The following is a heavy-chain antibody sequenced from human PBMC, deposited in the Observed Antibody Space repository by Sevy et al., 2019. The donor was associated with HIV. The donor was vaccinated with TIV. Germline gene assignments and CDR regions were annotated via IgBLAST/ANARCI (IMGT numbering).Heavy chain of an antibody. J-gene: IGHJ6*02. CDR3: AKDINRGCDGVNCYPYYYYFYGLDV. Sequence: SLRLSCAASGFSFNDHAMHWVRQVPGKGLEWVSGVSWNSRNIGYGDSVKGRFTISRDNANHFLYLEMNSLRPEDTAFYYCAKDINRGCDGVNCYPYYYYFYGLDVWGQGTTVTVSS. D-gene: IGHD2-21*01. V-gene: IGHV3-9*01. CDR1: GFSFNDHA. CDR2: VSWNSRNI.